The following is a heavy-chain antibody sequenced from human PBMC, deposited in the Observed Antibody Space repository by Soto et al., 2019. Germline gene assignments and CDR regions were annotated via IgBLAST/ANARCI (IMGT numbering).Heavy chain of an antibody. CDR2: ISPIVGTT. CDR3: ARLGPHDYGGNQFDY. Sequence: QVQLVQSGAEVKKPGSSVKVSCKASGGTFTNYAISWVRQAPGQGLEWMGGISPIVGTTHYAQKFQGRVNITADESSSTAYMELTRLRSEDTAMYYCARLGPHDYGGNQFDYWGQGSMVTVSS. D-gene: IGHD4-17*01. J-gene: IGHJ4*02. V-gene: IGHV1-69*01. CDR1: GGTFTNYA.